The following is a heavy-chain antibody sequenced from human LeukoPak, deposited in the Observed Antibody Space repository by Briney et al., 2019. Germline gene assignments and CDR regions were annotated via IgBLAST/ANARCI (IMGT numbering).Heavy chain of an antibody. V-gene: IGHV1-8*03. CDR1: GYTFTSFD. CDR3: TRGPFLNGNAYNWFDP. J-gene: IGHJ5*02. D-gene: IGHD1-20*01. Sequence: ASVKVSCKTSGYTFTSFDINWVRHTTGHGPEWMGWVNCDNGNTRYARKFQGRVAIARDTSTSTVYLELNNLASDDTAIYYCTRGPFLNGNAYNWFDPWGQGTLVTVSS. CDR2: VNCDNGNT.